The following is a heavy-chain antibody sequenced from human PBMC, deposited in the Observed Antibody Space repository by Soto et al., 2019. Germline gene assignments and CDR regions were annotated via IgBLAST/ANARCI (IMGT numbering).Heavy chain of an antibody. Sequence: QVQLVQSGAEVKKPGASVKVSCKASGDTFTGDEITWVRQATGQGLEWMGWMNLNGGNTGYAQTFQGRVSMAGNPSIRTAYMELSSLRSEDTAVYYCARVPRGSRYFYYLDVWGKGTTVIVSS. CDR3: ARVPRGSRYFYYLDV. CDR2: MNLNGGNT. CDR1: GDTFTGDE. D-gene: IGHD3-16*01. V-gene: IGHV1-8*01. J-gene: IGHJ6*03.